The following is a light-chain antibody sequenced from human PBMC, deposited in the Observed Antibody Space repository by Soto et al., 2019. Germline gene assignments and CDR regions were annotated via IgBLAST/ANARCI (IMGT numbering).Light chain of an antibody. CDR2: DVS. CDR1: SSDVGGYNY. J-gene: IGLJ3*02. CDR3: SSYTSNSTWV. V-gene: IGLV2-14*01. Sequence: QSALTQPASVSGSPGQSITISCTGTSSDVGGYNYVSWYQQHPGKAPKLMIYDVSNRPSGVSNRFSGSKSGNTASLTISGLQAEDEADYYCSSYTSNSTWVFGGWTKLTVL.